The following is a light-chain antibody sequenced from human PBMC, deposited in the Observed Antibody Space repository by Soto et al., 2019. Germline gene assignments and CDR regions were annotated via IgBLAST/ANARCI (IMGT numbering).Light chain of an antibody. J-gene: IGKJ1*01. Sequence: EIVLAQFSTTPSVSPGERAPLSCQASQSVSSNLAWYQQKPGQAPRLLIYGASTRATGIPARFSGSGSGTEFTLTISSLQSEDFAVYYCQQYNNWPRTFGQGTKVDIK. CDR2: GAS. V-gene: IGKV3-15*01. CDR3: QQYNNWPRT. CDR1: QSVSSN.